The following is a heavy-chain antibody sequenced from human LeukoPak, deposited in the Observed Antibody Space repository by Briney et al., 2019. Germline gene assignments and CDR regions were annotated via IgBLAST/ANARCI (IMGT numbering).Heavy chain of an antibody. D-gene: IGHD2-2*01. Sequence: GGSLRLSCAASGFIFSSYEMNWVRQAPGKGLAGVSYISISGSTKYYADSVKGRFTISRDNTKNSLYLQMNSLRAEDTAVYYCARDQVVPAAIYMDFWGKGTTVTISS. J-gene: IGHJ6*03. V-gene: IGHV3-48*03. CDR3: ARDQVVPAAIYMDF. CDR2: ISISGSTK. CDR1: GFIFSSYE.